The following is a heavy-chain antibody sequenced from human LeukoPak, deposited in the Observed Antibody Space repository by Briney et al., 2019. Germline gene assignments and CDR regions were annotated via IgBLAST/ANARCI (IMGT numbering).Heavy chain of an antibody. J-gene: IGHJ6*04. D-gene: IGHD5-18*01. CDR2: IIPIFGTV. CDR1: GGTFSSYA. Sequence: SVKVSCKASGGTFSSYAITWVRQAPGQGLEWMGGIIPIFGTVNYAQKFQGRVTITADESTSTAYMELSSLRSEDTAVYYCARERGSYGYYYYGMDVWGKGTTVTVSS. CDR3: ARERGSYGYYYYGMDV. V-gene: IGHV1-69*01.